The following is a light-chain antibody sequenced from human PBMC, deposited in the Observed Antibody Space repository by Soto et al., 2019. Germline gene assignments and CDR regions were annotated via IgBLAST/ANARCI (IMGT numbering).Light chain of an antibody. CDR2: AVS. CDR1: SSDVGGYKY. CDR3: CSYTGVTTLV. Sequence: QSVLTQPASVSGSPGQSITISCTGSSSDVGGYKYVSWYQQHPGKAPKLMIFAVSNRPSGVSNRFSGSKSGNTASLTISGLQAEDEGDYYCCSYTGVTTLVCGGGTKVTVL. V-gene: IGLV2-14*01. J-gene: IGLJ2*01.